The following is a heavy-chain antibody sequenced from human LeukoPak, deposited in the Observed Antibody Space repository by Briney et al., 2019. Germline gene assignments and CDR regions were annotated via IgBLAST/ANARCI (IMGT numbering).Heavy chain of an antibody. CDR2: IIPILGIA. CDR3: ARDLAVAATYCFDY. V-gene: IGHV1-69*04. Sequence: SVKVSCKASGGTFSSYAISWVRQAPGQGLEWMGRIIPILGIANYAQKFQGRVTITADKSTSTAYMELSSLRAEDTAVYYCARDLAVAATYCFDYWGQGTLVTVSS. J-gene: IGHJ4*02. D-gene: IGHD6-19*01. CDR1: GGTFSSYA.